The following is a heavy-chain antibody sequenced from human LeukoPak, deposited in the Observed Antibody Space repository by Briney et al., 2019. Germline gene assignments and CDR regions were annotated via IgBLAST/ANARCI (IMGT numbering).Heavy chain of an antibody. Sequence: SETLSLTCTVAGGSISSGGYYWRWIRQHPGKGLEWIGYIYYSGSTYYNPSLKSRVTISVDTSKNQFSLKLSSVTAADTAVYYCARHSSSWYNWFDPWGQGTLVTVSS. V-gene: IGHV4-31*03. D-gene: IGHD6-13*01. CDR3: ARHSSSWYNWFDP. CDR2: IYYSGST. J-gene: IGHJ5*02. CDR1: GGSISSGGYY.